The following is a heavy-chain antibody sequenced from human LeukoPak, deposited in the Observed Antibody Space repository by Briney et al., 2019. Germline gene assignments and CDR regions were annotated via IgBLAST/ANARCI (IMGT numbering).Heavy chain of an antibody. V-gene: IGHV1-8*01. J-gene: IGHJ4*02. Sequence: ASVKVSCKASGYTFTSYDINWVRQATGQGLEWMGWMNPNSGNTGYAQKFQGRVTMTRNTSISTAYMELSRLRSEDTAVYYCARVRLTTASLDYWGQGTLVTVSS. D-gene: IGHD4-17*01. CDR3: ARVRLTTASLDY. CDR2: MNPNSGNT. CDR1: GYTFTSYD.